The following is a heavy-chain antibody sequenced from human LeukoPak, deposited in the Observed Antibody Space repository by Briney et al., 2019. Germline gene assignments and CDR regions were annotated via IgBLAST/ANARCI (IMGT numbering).Heavy chain of an antibody. D-gene: IGHD4-17*01. CDR1: GFTFSNYP. Sequence: GGSLRLSCAASGFTFSNYPMHWLRQAPGKGLESVAVIPYDGSNNYYSDSVKGRFTISRDNSKNTLYLQMNSLRPEDTAVYYCARSEGTTVTMFDYWGQGTLVTVSS. CDR3: ARSEGTTVTMFDY. V-gene: IGHV3-30-3*01. CDR2: IPYDGSNN. J-gene: IGHJ4*02.